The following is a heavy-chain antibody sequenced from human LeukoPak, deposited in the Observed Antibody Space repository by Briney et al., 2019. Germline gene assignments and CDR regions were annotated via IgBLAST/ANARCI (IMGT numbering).Heavy chain of an antibody. CDR1: GYTFTSYG. Sequence: ASVTVSCTASGYTFTSYGISWVRQAPGQGLEWMGWISAYNGDTNYAQKLQGRVTMTTDTSTSTAYMELWSLRSDDTAVYYCARGGPAPHRITLIVVASSTDAFDIWGQGTMVTVSS. CDR2: ISAYNGDT. J-gene: IGHJ3*02. V-gene: IGHV1-18*01. D-gene: IGHD3-22*01. CDR3: ARGGPAPHRITLIVVASSTDAFDI.